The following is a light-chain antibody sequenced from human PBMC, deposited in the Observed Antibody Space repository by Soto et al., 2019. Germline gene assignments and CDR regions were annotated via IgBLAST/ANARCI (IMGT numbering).Light chain of an antibody. CDR3: SSRKI. CDR2: EVS. J-gene: IGLJ2*01. V-gene: IGLV2-8*01. Sequence: QSALTQPPSASGSPGQSVTISCTGISSDVDANKYVSWYQQHPGRAPKLIIFEVSKRPSGVPDRFSGSKSGNTASLTVSGLQAEDESDYYCSSRKIFGGGTKLTVL. CDR1: SSDVDANKY.